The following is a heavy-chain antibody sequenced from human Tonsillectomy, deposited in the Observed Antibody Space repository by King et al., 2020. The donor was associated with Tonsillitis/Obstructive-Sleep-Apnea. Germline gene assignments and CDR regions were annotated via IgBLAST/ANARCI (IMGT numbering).Heavy chain of an antibody. CDR2: ISSNGGGT. V-gene: IGHV3-64D*06. Sequence: VQLVESGGGLVRPGGSLRLSCSASGFTFSSYAMHWVRQAPGKRLDYVSGISSNGGGTYYADSVKGRFTISRDNSKNTLYLQMSSLRVEDTAVYYCVTGTEIWGTYLDAFDIWGQGTMVTVSS. CDR1: GFTFSSYA. D-gene: IGHD3-16*02. J-gene: IGHJ3*02. CDR3: VTGTEIWGTYLDAFDI.